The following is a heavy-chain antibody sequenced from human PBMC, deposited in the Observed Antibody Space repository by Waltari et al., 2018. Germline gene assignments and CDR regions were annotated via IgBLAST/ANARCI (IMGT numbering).Heavy chain of an antibody. CDR2: INSNDQK. CDR3: AHRRVGAMALDP. J-gene: IGHJ5*02. CDR1: GFSLDSAGVG. Sequence: QITLKESGPTLVEPTQTLRLTCTFSGFSLDSAGVGVGWARQPPGGALEWLALINSNDQKAFSPSMTGKLAVTRGTSKNQVVLTMSNVDPIDTATYYCAHRRVGAMALDPWGQGTLVIVSS. V-gene: IGHV2-5*01. D-gene: IGHD1-26*01.